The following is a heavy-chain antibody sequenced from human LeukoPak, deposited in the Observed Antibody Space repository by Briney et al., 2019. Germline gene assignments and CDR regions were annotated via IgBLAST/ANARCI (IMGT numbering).Heavy chain of an antibody. D-gene: IGHD2-21*02. J-gene: IGHJ5*02. CDR1: GGSISSYY. CDR3: ARLVAVTGTVDWFDP. CDR2: IYYKGIT. Sequence: PSETLSLTCTVSGGSISSYYWSWIRQPPGKGLEWIGYIYYKGITNYNPSLKSRVTISLDTSKSQFSLNLSSVTAADTAVYYCARLVAVTGTVDWFDPWGQGTVVTVSS. V-gene: IGHV4-59*08.